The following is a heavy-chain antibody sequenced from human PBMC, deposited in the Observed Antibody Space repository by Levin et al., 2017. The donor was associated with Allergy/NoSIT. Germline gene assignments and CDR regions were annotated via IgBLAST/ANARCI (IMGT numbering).Heavy chain of an antibody. CDR2: IWYDGSNK. CDR3: ARVPRYSSGWYYMDV. D-gene: IGHD6-19*01. V-gene: IGHV3-33*01. J-gene: IGHJ6*03. CDR1: GFTFSSYG. Sequence: GGSLRLSCAASGFTFSSYGMHWVRQAPGKGLEWVAVIWYDGSNKYYADSVKGRFTISRDNSKNTLYLQMNSLRAEDTAVYYCARVPRYSSGWYYMDVWGKGTTVTVSS.